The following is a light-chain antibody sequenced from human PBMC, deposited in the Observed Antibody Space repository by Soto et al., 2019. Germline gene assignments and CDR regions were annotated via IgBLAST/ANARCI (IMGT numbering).Light chain of an antibody. Sequence: QSVLTQPPSASGTPGQRVTISCSGSSSNIGSSIVNWYQQLPGTAPKLLIHNNHHRPSGVPDRCSGSKSGTSASLAISWLQSEDEADYYCAAWDDSLNGPVFGGGTKLTVL. V-gene: IGLV1-44*01. CDR1: SSNIGSSI. J-gene: IGLJ3*02. CDR3: AAWDDSLNGPV. CDR2: NNH.